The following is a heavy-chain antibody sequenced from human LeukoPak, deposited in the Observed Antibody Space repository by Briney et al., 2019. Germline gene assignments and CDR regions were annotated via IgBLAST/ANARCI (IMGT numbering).Heavy chain of an antibody. V-gene: IGHV3-23*01. CDR2: ISGSGGST. J-gene: IGHJ3*02. Sequence: PGGSLRLSCAASGFTFRNYAMSWIRQAPGKGLEWVSAISGSGGSTYYADSVEGRFTISRDNSKNTLYLQMNSLRAEDTALYYCAKDLDGVGRKAFDIWGQGTMVTVSS. CDR3: AKDLDGVGRKAFDI. D-gene: IGHD2-8*01. CDR1: GFTFRNYA.